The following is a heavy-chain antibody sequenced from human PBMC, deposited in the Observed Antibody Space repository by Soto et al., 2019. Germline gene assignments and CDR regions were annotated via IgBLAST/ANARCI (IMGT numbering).Heavy chain of an antibody. CDR2: IYYTGST. D-gene: IGHD2-21*01. Sequence: SETLSLTCPASGDSISSGDYYWSWIRQHPGKGLEWIGYIYYTGSTYYDPSLKSRVTMSVDTSKNQFSLQLSPATAADTAVFYCARAVMATRGPYFDNWGQGTLVTVSS. J-gene: IGHJ4*02. CDR1: GDSISSGDYY. CDR3: ARAVMATRGPYFDN. V-gene: IGHV4-31*03.